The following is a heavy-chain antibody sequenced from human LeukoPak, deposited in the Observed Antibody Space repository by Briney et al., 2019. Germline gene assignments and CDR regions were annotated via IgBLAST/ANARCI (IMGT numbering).Heavy chain of an antibody. V-gene: IGHV3-33*01. CDR3: ATGRRSSSDADEYYFDY. J-gene: IGHJ4*02. CDR1: GFTFSGYG. Sequence: GGSLRLSCATSGFTFSGYGMHWVRQAPGKGLEWVAIIWYDGSKTYYADSVKGRFTISRDNAKNTLYLQMNSLRAEDTAVYYCATGRRSSSDADEYYFDYWGQGTLVTVSS. CDR2: IWYDGSKT. D-gene: IGHD6-6*01.